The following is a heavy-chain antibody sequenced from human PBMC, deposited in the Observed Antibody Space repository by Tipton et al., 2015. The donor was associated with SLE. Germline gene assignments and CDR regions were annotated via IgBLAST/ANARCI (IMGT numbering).Heavy chain of an antibody. CDR2: IKQDGSEK. D-gene: IGHD5-12*01. CDR1: GFTFSSYW. Sequence: GSLRLSCAASGFTFSSYWMSWVRQAPGKGLEWVANIKQDGSEKYYVDSVKGRFTISRDNANNSLYLQMNSLRAEDTAVYYCARDRNIVATMRGYFDLWGRGTLVTVSS. V-gene: IGHV3-7*01. J-gene: IGHJ2*01. CDR3: ARDRNIVATMRGYFDL.